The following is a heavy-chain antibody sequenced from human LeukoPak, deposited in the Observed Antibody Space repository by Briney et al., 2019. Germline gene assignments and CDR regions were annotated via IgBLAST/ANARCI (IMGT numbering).Heavy chain of an antibody. Sequence: PSETLSLTCTVSGGSISSSSYYWGWIRQPPGKGLEWIGSIYYSGSTYYNPSLKSRVTISVDTSKNQFSLKLSSVTAADTAVYYCASGQIWFGELSPQHWGQGTLVTVSS. CDR2: IYYSGST. J-gene: IGHJ1*01. CDR1: GGSISSSSYY. CDR3: ASGQIWFGELSPQH. D-gene: IGHD3-10*01. V-gene: IGHV4-39*07.